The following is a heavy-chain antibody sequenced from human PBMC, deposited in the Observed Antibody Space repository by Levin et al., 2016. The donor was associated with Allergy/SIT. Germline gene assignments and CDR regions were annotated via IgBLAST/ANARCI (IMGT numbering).Heavy chain of an antibody. V-gene: IGHV4-39*01. J-gene: IGHJ4*02. CDR1: GGSISSSSYY. CDR3: ATSDYDNGSC. Sequence: SETLSLTCTVSGGSISSSSYYWGWIRQPPGKGLEWIGSIYYSGSTYYNPSLKSRVTISVDTSKNQFSLKLSSVTAADTAVYYCATSDYDNGSCWGQGTLVTVSS. CDR2: IYYSGST. D-gene: IGHD3-10*01.